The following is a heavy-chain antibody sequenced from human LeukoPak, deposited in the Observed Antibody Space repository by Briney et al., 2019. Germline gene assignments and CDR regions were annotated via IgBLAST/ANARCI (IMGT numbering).Heavy chain of an antibody. D-gene: IGHD2-15*01. CDR2: ISSSSSYI. V-gene: IGHV3-21*01. Sequence: GGSLRLSCAASGFTFSSYSMNWVRQAPGKGLEWVSSISSSSSYIYYADSVKGRFTISRDNAKNSLYLQMNSLRAEDTAVYYCARAVGDGPRPRYCSGGSCQYNWFDPWGQGTLVTVSS. J-gene: IGHJ5*02. CDR1: GFTFSSYS. CDR3: ARAVGDGPRPRYCSGGSCQYNWFDP.